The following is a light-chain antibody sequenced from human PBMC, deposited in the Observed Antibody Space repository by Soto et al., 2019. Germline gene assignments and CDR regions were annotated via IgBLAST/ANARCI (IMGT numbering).Light chain of an antibody. J-gene: IGKJ5*01. CDR2: GAS. CDR1: QGITNY. Sequence: DIQMTQSPSSLSASVGDRVGVTCQASQGITNYLNWYQQKPGKAPKLLIYGASNLETGVPSRFSGSGSGTDFTFTISSLQAEDIATYFCQQYDSVFTFGQGTRLEIK. V-gene: IGKV1-33*01. CDR3: QQYDSVFT.